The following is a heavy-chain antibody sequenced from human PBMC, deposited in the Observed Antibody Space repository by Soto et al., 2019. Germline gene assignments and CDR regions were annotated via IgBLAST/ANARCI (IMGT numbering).Heavy chain of an antibody. J-gene: IGHJ6*03. D-gene: IGHD6-19*01. Sequence: QVQLVQSGAEVKKPGASVKVSCKASGYTFTNYDINWVRQATGQGLEWMGWMNPNSGDTGYAQNFQGRVTMTRNTPQSKAYKELSSLKSEDTAVYYCATVSAWQFYFFMDVWGKGTTVTVSS. CDR2: MNPNSGDT. CDR3: ATVSAWQFYFFMDV. CDR1: GYTFTNYD. V-gene: IGHV1-8*01.